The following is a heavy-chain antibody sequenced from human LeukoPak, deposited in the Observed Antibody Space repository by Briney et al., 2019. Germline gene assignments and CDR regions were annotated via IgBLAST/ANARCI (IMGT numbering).Heavy chain of an antibody. J-gene: IGHJ4*02. Sequence: GGSLRLACAASGFTFSYFWMHWFRQTPGKGLVWVSCINTDGSYSTYADSVKGRFTISRDNVRNTLYLQMNSLRAEDSAVYYCARDQGANFDYWGQGTLVTVSS. D-gene: IGHD1-26*01. V-gene: IGHV3-74*01. CDR1: GFTFSYFW. CDR2: INTDGSYS. CDR3: ARDQGANFDY.